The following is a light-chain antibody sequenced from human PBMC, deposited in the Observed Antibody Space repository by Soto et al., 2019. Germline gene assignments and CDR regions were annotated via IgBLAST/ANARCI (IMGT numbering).Light chain of an antibody. CDR1: QRIDTS. J-gene: IGKJ3*01. Sequence: EIVMTQSRATLSVSPGERATLSCRASQRIDTSLAWYQQRPGQAPRLLLYTAATRATGIPARFSGRGFGTEVTLTISSLQSVDFALYYCQQYYKWPPFTFGPGTKVDIK. V-gene: IGKV3-15*01. CDR2: TAA. CDR3: QQYYKWPPFT.